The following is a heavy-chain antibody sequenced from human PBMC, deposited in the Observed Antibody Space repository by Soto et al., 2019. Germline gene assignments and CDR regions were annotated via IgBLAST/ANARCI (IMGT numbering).Heavy chain of an antibody. J-gene: IGHJ4*02. CDR1: GGSISNYY. CDR3: ARSPYPVNPYYLDT. CDR2: IYYSGST. D-gene: IGHD3-22*01. Sequence: SETLSLTCTVSGGSISNYYWNWIRQPPGKGLECIGYIYYSGSTNYNPSLKSRVTISIDTSKNQFSLRLSSVTAADTAVYYCARSPYPVNPYYLDTWGQGALVTVSS. V-gene: IGHV4-59*08.